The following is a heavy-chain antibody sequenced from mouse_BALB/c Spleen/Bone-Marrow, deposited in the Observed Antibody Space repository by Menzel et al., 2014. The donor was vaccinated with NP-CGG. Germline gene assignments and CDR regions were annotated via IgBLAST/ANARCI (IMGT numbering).Heavy chain of an antibody. CDR2: ITKGGGST. Sequence: DVKLVESGGGLVQPGGSLKLSCATSGFTFSDYYMYWVRQTPEKRLEWVAYITKGGGSTYYPDIVKGRFTISRDNAKNTLYLQMSRLKSEDTAMYYCARQLAYAMDYWGQRTSVTVSS. J-gene: IGHJ4*01. V-gene: IGHV5-12*02. CDR1: GFTFSDYY. CDR3: ARQLAYAMDY. D-gene: IGHD4-1*01.